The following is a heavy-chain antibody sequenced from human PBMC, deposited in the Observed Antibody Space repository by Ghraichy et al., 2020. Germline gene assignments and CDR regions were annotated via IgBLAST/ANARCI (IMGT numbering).Heavy chain of an antibody. CDR1: GYSISSGYY. J-gene: IGHJ4*02. D-gene: IGHD3-3*01. Sequence: SETLSLTCAVSGYSISSGYYWGWIRQPPGKGLEWIGSIYHSGSTYYNPSLKSRVTISVDTSKNQFSLKLSSVTAADTAVYYCARDDFWSGYPGFDYWGQGTLVTVSS. CDR2: IYHSGST. CDR3: ARDDFWSGYPGFDY. V-gene: IGHV4-38-2*02.